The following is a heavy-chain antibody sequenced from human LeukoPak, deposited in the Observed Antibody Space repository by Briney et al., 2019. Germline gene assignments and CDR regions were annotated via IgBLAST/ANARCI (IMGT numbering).Heavy chain of an antibody. D-gene: IGHD2-2*01. J-gene: IGHJ4*02. CDR3: ARDEGYCSSTSCYAIDY. CDR2: ICPDGTVT. V-gene: IGHV3-74*01. CDR1: GFTFSTYC. Sequence: GGSLRLSCAASGFTFSTYCMHWVRQAPGKGPMWVSRICPDGTVTNYADSVKARFIISRDNSKNTPYLQMNSLRAEDTAVYYCARDEGYCSSTSCYAIDYWGQGTLVTVSS.